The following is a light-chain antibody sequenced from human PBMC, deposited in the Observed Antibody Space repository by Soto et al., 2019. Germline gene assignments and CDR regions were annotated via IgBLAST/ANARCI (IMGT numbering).Light chain of an antibody. CDR3: QQYNRLIT. CDR1: QTIDSW. V-gene: IGKV1-5*01. J-gene: IGKJ5*01. Sequence: DIHMTQSPSILSASVGDSVTITCRASQTIDSWVAWYQQKPGKAPKLLVYDATSLESGVSSRFSGSGYGTDFTLSINNLQPDDFATYYCQQYNRLITFGQGTRLEI. CDR2: DAT.